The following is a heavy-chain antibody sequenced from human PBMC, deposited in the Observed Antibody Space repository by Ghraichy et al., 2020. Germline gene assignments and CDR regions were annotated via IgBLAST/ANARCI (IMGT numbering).Heavy chain of an antibody. CDR3: AKEWGTDYYYYAMDV. Sequence: GESLNISCAASGFTFNDYAMSWVRQAPGKGLEWVSGVSGYGGGTYYADSVKGRFTISRDNSKSTVYLQMNSLRADDTAVYYCAKEWGTDYYYYAMDVWGQGTTVTVSS. D-gene: IGHD2-8*02. CDR1: GFTFNDYA. CDR2: VSGYGGGT. J-gene: IGHJ6*02. V-gene: IGHV3-23*01.